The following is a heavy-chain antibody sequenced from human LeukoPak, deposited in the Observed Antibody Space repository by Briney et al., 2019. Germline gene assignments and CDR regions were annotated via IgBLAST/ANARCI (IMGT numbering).Heavy chain of an antibody. J-gene: IGHJ4*02. D-gene: IGHD2-2*01. CDR2: ISLNGDTT. CDR3: AKEEVPNDY. Sequence: GGSLGLSCAVSGFSLSRNAMCWVRQAPGKGLEWVSGISLNGDTTYYADSVQGRFTISRDTSKNTLFLQMDTLRVEDTAVYYCAKEEVPNDYWGQGTLVTVSS. V-gene: IGHV3-23*01. CDR1: GFSLSRNA.